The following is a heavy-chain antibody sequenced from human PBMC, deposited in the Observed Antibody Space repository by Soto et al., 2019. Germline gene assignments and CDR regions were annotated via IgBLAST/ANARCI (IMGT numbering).Heavy chain of an antibody. CDR2: ITDSGGDT. D-gene: IGHD6-19*01. CDR3: VKGSSTSRPYYFDY. CDR1: GFTFSGYA. J-gene: IGHJ4*02. Sequence: GGSLRLSCAASGFTFSGYAMSWVRQAPGKGLEWVSAITDSGGDTFHADSVKGRFTISRDNSRNTLYVQMNSLRAEDSALYYCVKGSSTSRPYYFDYWGQGTLVTVSS. V-gene: IGHV3-23*01.